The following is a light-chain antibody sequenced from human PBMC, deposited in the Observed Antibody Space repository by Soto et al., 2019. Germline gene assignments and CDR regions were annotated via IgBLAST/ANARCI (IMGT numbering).Light chain of an antibody. CDR2: DVT. V-gene: IGLV2-14*01. Sequence: QSVLTQPASVSGSPGQSITISCTGTSSDVGGYKYVSWYQQHPDKAPKLIIYDVTNRPSGISNRFSGSKSGNTASLTISGLQAEDEADYYCSSYPRSSSYVFGTGTKVTVL. J-gene: IGLJ1*01. CDR3: SSYPRSSSYV. CDR1: SSDVGGYKY.